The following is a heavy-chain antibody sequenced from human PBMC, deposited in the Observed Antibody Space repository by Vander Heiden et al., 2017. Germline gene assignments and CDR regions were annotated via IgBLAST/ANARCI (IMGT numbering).Heavy chain of an antibody. D-gene: IGHD6-19*01. CDR3: AKEMRGWYSVWDY. CDR2: ISWNSGSI. J-gene: IGHJ4*02. CDR1: GVTFGDYA. V-gene: IGHV3-9*01. Sequence: EVQLVESGGGLVQPGRSLRLSWAASGVTFGDYATHWVRQAPGKGLEWGSGISWNSGSIGYADSVKGRFTISRDNAKNSLYLQMNSLRAEDTALYYCAKEMRGWYSVWDYWGQGTLVTVSS.